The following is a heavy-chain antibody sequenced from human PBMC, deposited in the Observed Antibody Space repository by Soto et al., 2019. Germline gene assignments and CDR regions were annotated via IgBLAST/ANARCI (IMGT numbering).Heavy chain of an antibody. J-gene: IGHJ4*02. CDR3: ARERSSGWYYFDY. CDR1: GFTFSSYA. CDR2: ISYDGSNK. D-gene: IGHD6-19*01. V-gene: IGHV3-30-3*01. Sequence: QVQLVESGGGVVQPGRSLRLSCAASGFTFSSYAMHWVRQAPGKGLEWVAVISYDGSNKYYADSVKGRFNISRYNSKNTPYLQMNRLRAEDTGVYYSARERSSGWYYFDYWGQGTLVTVSS.